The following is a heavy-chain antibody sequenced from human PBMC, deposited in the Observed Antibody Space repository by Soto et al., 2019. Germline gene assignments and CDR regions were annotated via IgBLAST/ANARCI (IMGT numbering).Heavy chain of an antibody. V-gene: IGHV1-69*13. CDR2: IIPIFGTA. CDR1: GGTFSSYA. CDR3: ASCTYYYDSSGYPSSGMDV. J-gene: IGHJ6*02. D-gene: IGHD3-22*01. Sequence: SVKVSCKASGGTFSSYAIGWVRQAPGQGLEWMGGIIPIFGTANYAQKFQGRVTITADESTSTAYMELSSLRSEDTAVYYCASCTYYYDSSGYPSSGMDVWGQGTTVTVSS.